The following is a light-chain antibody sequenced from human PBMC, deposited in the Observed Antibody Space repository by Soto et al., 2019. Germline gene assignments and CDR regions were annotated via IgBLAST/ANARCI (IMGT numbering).Light chain of an antibody. CDR2: DAS. CDR3: RQHGSSPIT. CDR1: QSVSHA. V-gene: IGKV3-11*01. J-gene: IGKJ5*01. Sequence: EGMLTQFRATRSLSTGDRATLSCRASQSVSHALAWYQQKPGQAPRLLIHDASSRATGIPARFSGSGSETDFTLTISSLEPEDFAVYYCRQHGSSPITFGQGTRPAIK.